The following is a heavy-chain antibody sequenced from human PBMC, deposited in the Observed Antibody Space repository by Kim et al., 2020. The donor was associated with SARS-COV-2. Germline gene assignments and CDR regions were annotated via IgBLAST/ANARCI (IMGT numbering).Heavy chain of an antibody. D-gene: IGHD4-4*01. J-gene: IGHJ4*01. CDR2: FSGVGGA. CDR3: AKDGGIVNTVCYFIY. V-gene: IGHV3-48*03. Sequence: GGSLRLSCAASGFTFSSFAITWVRRAQGRGLGGASFFSGVGGAQTYETSVRGGLTIPGANAKNPRYLQRTSLKAEDTAVYNCAKDGGIVNTVCYFIYWG. CDR1: GFTFSSFA.